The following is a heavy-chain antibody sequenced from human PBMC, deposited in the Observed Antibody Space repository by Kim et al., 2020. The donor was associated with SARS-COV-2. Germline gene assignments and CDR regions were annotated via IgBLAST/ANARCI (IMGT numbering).Heavy chain of an antibody. J-gene: IGHJ5*02. D-gene: IGHD2-2*01. V-gene: IGHV3-23*01. CDR2: ISGSGGST. CDR3: AKGRYCSSTSCNQNWFDP. Sequence: GGSLRLSCAASGFTFSSYAMSWVRQAPGKGLEWVSAISGSGGSTYYADSVKGRFTISRDNSKNTLYLQMNSLRAEDTAVYYCAKGRYCSSTSCNQNWFDPWGQGTLVTVSS. CDR1: GFTFSSYA.